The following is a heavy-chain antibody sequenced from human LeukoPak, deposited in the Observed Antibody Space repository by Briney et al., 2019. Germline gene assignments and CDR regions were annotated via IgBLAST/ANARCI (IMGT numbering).Heavy chain of an antibody. CDR2: INQDGSEK. J-gene: IGHJ4*02. CDR3: AKSGLRKPFDY. V-gene: IGHV3-7*03. D-gene: IGHD3-16*01. CDR1: GLTFSSYW. Sequence: GGSLRLSCAAPGLTFSSYWMSWVRQAPGKGLEWVANINQDGSEKYYVDSVKGRFTISRDNAKNSLYLQMNSLRAEDTAVYYCAKSGLRKPFDYWGQGTLVTVSS.